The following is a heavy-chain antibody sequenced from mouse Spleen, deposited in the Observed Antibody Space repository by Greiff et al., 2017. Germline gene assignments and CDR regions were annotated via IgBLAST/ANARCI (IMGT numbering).Heavy chain of an antibody. CDR1: GFTFSDYY. J-gene: IGHJ4*01. Sequence: EVKLVESGGGLVKPGGSLKLSCAASGFTFSDYYMYWVRQTPEKRLEWVATISDGGSYTYYPDSVKGRFTISRDNAKNNLYLQMSSLKSEDTAMYYCARSPSNWGYAMDYWGQGTSVTVSS. CDR2: ISDGGSYT. CDR3: ARSPSNWGYAMDY. D-gene: IGHD4-1*01. V-gene: IGHV5-4*02.